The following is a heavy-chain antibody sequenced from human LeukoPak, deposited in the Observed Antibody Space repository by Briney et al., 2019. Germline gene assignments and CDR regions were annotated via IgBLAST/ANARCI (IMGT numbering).Heavy chain of an antibody. CDR1: GFTFSSYE. CDR2: ISSSGSTI. J-gene: IGHJ4*02. V-gene: IGHV3-48*03. D-gene: IGHD3-10*01. CDR3: ARWRYYYADY. Sequence: SGGSLRLSCAASGFTFSSYEMNWVRQAPGKGLEWVSYISSSGSTIYYADSVKGRFTISGDNAKNSLYLQMNSLRAEDTAVYYCARWRYYYADYWGQGTLVTVSS.